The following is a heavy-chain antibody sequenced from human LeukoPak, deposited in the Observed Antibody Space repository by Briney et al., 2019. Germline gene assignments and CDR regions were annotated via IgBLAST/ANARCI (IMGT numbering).Heavy chain of an antibody. V-gene: IGHV3-7*01. D-gene: IGHD6-19*01. Sequence: TGGSLRLSCAASGFTFSSYWMSWVRQAPGKGLEWVANIKQDGSEKYYVDSVKGRFTISRDNAKNSLYLQMNSLRAEDTAVYYCARDQRVAVAGTIVWGQGTLVTVSS. CDR1: GFTFSSYW. J-gene: IGHJ4*02. CDR2: IKQDGSEK. CDR3: ARDQRVAVAGTIV.